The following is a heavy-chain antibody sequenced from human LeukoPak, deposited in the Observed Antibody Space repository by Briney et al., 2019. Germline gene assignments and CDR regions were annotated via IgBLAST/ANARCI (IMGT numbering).Heavy chain of an antibody. J-gene: IGHJ4*02. Sequence: GGSLRLSCAASGFTFSGYAMSWVRQAPGKGLEWVSAISGSGGSTYYADSVKGRFTISRDNSKNTLYLQMNSLRAEDTAVYYCAKRSGYYDSSGYYIDYWGQGTLVTVPS. D-gene: IGHD3-22*01. V-gene: IGHV3-23*01. CDR2: ISGSGGST. CDR3: AKRSGYYDSSGYYIDY. CDR1: GFTFSGYA.